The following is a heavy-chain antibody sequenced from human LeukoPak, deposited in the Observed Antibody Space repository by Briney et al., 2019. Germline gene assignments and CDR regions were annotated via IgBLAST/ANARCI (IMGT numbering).Heavy chain of an antibody. CDR1: GFTFSSYG. Sequence: GGSLRLSCAASGFTFSSYGMHWVRQAPGKGLEWVAVISYDGSNKYYADSVKGRFTISRDNSKNTLYLQMNSLRAEDTAVYYCAKDDYYGSGSPLPGFDYWGQGTLVTVSS. V-gene: IGHV3-30*18. CDR3: AKDDYYGSGSPLPGFDY. J-gene: IGHJ4*02. CDR2: ISYDGSNK. D-gene: IGHD3-10*01.